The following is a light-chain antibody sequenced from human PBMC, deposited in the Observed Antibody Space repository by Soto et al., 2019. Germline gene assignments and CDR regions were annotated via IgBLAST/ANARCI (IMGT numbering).Light chain of an antibody. CDR1: ETVATN. J-gene: IGKJ2*01. CDR3: QQSYRTPHT. CDR2: GAS. V-gene: IGKV3-15*01. Sequence: EVVMTQSPATLSVSPGERATLSCRASETVATNLAWYQQKPGQAPRLLISGASTRAAGISDRFRGSGSGTEFTLTISSLRSEDFATYYCQQSYRTPHTFGPGTKLETK.